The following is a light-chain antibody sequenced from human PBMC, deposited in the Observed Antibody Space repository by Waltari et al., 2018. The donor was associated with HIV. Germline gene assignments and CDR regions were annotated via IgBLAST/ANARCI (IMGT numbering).Light chain of an antibody. CDR2: DDS. CDR1: NIGNQS. Sequence: SYVLTQPPSVSVAPGQTARITCGGDNIGNQSGHWYQQKPGQAPVLVVFDDSDRPSGIPERFSGSNSGNTATLTVSRVEAGDEADYYCQVWDSGSDHPGVFGTGTKVTVL. J-gene: IGLJ1*01. CDR3: QVWDSGSDHPGV. V-gene: IGLV3-21*02.